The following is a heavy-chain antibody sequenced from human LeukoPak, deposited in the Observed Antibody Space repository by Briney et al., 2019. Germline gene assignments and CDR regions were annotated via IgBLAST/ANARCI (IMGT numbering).Heavy chain of an antibody. CDR1: GYTFTSYD. D-gene: IGHD3-10*01. V-gene: IGHV1-8*03. J-gene: IGHJ3*02. Sequence: GASVKVSCKASGYTFTSYDINWVRQATGQGLEWMGWMNPNSGNTGYAQKFQGRVTITRNTSISTAYMELSSLRSEDTAVYYCARERELLWFGEFADAFDIWGQGTMVTVSS. CDR3: ARERELLWFGEFADAFDI. CDR2: MNPNSGNT.